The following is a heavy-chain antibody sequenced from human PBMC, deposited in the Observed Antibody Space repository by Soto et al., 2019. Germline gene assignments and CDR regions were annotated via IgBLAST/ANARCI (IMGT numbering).Heavy chain of an antibody. J-gene: IGHJ4*02. CDR3: ARHVVVPGTRGFDY. V-gene: IGHV4-4*02. CDR1: GGSVSSGNW. D-gene: IGHD6-19*01. CDR2: TYHSGTT. Sequence: QVQLRESGPGLVKPSGTLSLTCAVSGGSVSSGNWWSWVRQPPGKGLEWIGETYHSGTTNYNPSLKSRVTISLDKSKNQISLNLRSVTAADTAVYYCARHVVVPGTRGFDYWGQGTLVTVSS.